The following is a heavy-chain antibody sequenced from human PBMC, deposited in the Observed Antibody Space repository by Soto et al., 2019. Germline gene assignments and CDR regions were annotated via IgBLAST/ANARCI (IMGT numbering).Heavy chain of an antibody. CDR2: ISYDGSNK. V-gene: IGHV3-30*18. D-gene: IGHD3-3*01. CDR3: AKDRRRISPEWSGSHHYYYYGMDV. Sequence: HPGGSLRLSCAASGFTFSSYGMHWVRQAPGKGLEWVAVISYDGSNKYYADSVKGRFTISRDNSKNTLYLQMNSLRAEDTAVYYCAKDRRRISPEWSGSHHYYYYGMDVWGQGTTVTVSS. J-gene: IGHJ6*02. CDR1: GFTFSSYG.